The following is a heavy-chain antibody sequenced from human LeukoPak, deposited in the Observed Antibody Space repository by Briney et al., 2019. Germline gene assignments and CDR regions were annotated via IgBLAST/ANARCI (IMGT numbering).Heavy chain of an antibody. Sequence: GGSLRLSCAASGLTFSSYGMSWVRQAPGKGLEWVSSLSGSGGATYYADSVKGRFIISRDNSKNMLHFQLNSLRAEDTAVYYCAKGYCFNGVCRLFDYWSQGTLVTVSS. D-gene: IGHD2-8*01. J-gene: IGHJ4*02. CDR3: AKGYCFNGVCRLFDY. CDR1: GLTFSSYG. CDR2: LSGSGGAT. V-gene: IGHV3-23*01.